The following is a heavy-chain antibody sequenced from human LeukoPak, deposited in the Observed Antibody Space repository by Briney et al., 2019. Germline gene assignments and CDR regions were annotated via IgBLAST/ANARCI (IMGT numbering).Heavy chain of an antibody. J-gene: IGHJ4*02. CDR2: INPSGGST. Sequence: ASVKVSCKASGYTLTNNYMHWVRQAPGQGREWMGIINPSGGSTNYAQKFQGRVTMTRDTSTSTVYMELSSLRSEDTAVYYCARAVGIVVVVVATLDYWGQGTLVTVSS. CDR3: ARAVGIVVVVVATLDY. V-gene: IGHV1-46*01. D-gene: IGHD2-15*01. CDR1: GYTLTNNY.